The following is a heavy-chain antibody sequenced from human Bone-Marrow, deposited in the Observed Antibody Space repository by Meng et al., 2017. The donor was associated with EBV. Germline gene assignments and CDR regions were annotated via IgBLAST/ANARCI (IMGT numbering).Heavy chain of an antibody. CDR2: VHYTGST. V-gene: IGHV4-39*01. D-gene: IGHD6-19*01. J-gene: IGHJ5*02. Sequence: LPRREPGPGTVTPSETLALPSTVSGDSISSFYDWGWSRQPPGRGLEWIGSVHYTGSTYYSPSLKSRVTVSVDTSKNQFSLRLTSVTAADTAVYYCARPFPSWQSPRLDPFGAWGQGTLVTVSS. CDR3: ARPFPSWQSPRLDPFGA. CDR1: GDSISSFYD.